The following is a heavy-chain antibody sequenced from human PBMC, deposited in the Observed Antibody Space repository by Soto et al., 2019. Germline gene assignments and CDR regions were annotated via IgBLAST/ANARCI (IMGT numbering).Heavy chain of an antibody. CDR2: ISGSGGST. J-gene: IGHJ4*02. CDR1: GFTFSSYA. Sequence: EVQLLESGGGLVQPGGSLRLSCAASGFTFSSYAMSWVRQAPGKGLEWVSAISGSGGSTYYADSVKGRFTIARDNSKNTLYLQMNSLRAEDTAVYYCAKVNGYYGSGSTDYWRQGILATVSS. V-gene: IGHV3-23*01. CDR3: AKVNGYYGSGSTDY. D-gene: IGHD3-10*01.